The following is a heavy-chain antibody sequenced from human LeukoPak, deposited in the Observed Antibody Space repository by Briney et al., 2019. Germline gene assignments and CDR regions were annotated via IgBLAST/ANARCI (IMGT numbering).Heavy chain of an antibody. Sequence: GGSLRLSCAASGFTFSSYWMHWVRQAPGKGLVWVSRINSDGSSTSYADSVKGRFTISRDNAKNTLYLQMNSLRAEDTAVYYCARVRMSSSCLDPWGQGTLVTVSS. CDR1: GFTFSSYW. CDR3: ARVRMSSSCLDP. V-gene: IGHV3-74*01. D-gene: IGHD6-13*01. CDR2: INSDGSST. J-gene: IGHJ5*02.